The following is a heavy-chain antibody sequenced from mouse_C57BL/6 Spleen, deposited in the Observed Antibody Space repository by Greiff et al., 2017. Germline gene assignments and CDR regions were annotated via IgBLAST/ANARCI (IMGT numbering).Heavy chain of an antibody. Sequence: QVQLQQSGAELVKPGASVTISCKASGSAFSRYWMNWVKQRPGKGLEWIGQIYPGDGDTNYNGKFKGKAPLTADKSSSTAYMQLSSLTSEDSAVYFCARITTDYWGQGTTLTVSS. V-gene: IGHV1-80*01. CDR3: ARITTDY. CDR2: IYPGDGDT. J-gene: IGHJ2*01. D-gene: IGHD1-1*01. CDR1: GSAFSRYW.